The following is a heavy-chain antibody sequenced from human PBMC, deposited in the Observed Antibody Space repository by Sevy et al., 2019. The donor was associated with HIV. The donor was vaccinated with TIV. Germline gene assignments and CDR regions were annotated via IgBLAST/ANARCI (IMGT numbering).Heavy chain of an antibody. Sequence: GGSLRLSCAASGFTFSNYAMSWVRQAPGKGLEWVSSIRISGGNTYYADSVKGRFTISRDNSKNTLYLQMNSLRAEDTAVYYCAKEWTQLSDWYGELDYWGQGSLVTSPQ. CDR2: IRISGGNT. J-gene: IGHJ4*02. D-gene: IGHD6-19*01. CDR1: GFTFSNYA. V-gene: IGHV3-23*01. CDR3: AKEWTQLSDWYGELDY.